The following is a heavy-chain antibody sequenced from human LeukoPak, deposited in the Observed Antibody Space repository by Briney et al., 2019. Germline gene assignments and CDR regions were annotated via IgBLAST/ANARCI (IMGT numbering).Heavy chain of an antibody. CDR2: IYYSGST. J-gene: IGHJ4*02. CDR1: GGSISSYY. Sequence: SETLSLTCTVSGGSISSYYWSWIRQPPGKGLEWIGYIYYSGSTNYNPSLKSRVTISVDTSKNQFSLKLSSVTATDTAVYYCARGLRTAAGIIDYWGQGTLVTVSS. V-gene: IGHV4-59*01. CDR3: ARGLRTAAGIIDY. D-gene: IGHD6-13*01.